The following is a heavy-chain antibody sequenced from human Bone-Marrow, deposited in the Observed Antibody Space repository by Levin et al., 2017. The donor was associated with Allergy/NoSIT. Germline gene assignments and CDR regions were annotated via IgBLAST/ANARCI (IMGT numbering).Heavy chain of an antibody. CDR3: ARIWREPQNRNWFDP. J-gene: IGHJ5*02. Sequence: TGESLKISCAASGFTLSSYSMNWVRQAPGKGLEWVSYISKSGSTIYYADSVKGRFTISRDNAKNSLYLQMNSLRAEDTAVYYCARIWREPQNRNWFDPWGQGTLVTVSS. CDR2: ISKSGSTI. D-gene: IGHD1-26*01. CDR1: GFTLSSYS. V-gene: IGHV3-48*01.